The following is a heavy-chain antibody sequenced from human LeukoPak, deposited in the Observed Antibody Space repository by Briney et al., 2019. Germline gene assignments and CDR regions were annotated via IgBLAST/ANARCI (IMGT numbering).Heavy chain of an antibody. Sequence: PGGSLRLSCAASEFTFSSYSMNWVRQAPGKGLEWVSAISGSGGSTYYADSVKGRFTISRDNSKNTLYLQMNSLRAEDTAVYYCAKNLQWLATQYYFDYWGQGTLVTVSS. J-gene: IGHJ4*02. D-gene: IGHD6-19*01. V-gene: IGHV3-23*01. CDR1: EFTFSSYS. CDR2: ISGSGGST. CDR3: AKNLQWLATQYYFDY.